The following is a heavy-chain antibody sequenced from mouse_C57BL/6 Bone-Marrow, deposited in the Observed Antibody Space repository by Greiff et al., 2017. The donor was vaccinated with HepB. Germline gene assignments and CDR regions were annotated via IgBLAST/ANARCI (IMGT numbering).Heavy chain of an antibody. J-gene: IGHJ4*01. D-gene: IGHD2-2*01. V-gene: IGHV3-6*01. Sequence: DVQLQESGPGLVKPSQSLSLTCSVTGYSITSGYYWNWIRQFPGNKLEWMGYISYDGSNNYNPSLKNRISITRDTSKNQFFLKLNSVTTEDTATYYCARVGYYYAMDYRGQGTSVTVSS. CDR2: ISYDGSN. CDR1: GYSITSGYY. CDR3: ARVGYYYAMDY.